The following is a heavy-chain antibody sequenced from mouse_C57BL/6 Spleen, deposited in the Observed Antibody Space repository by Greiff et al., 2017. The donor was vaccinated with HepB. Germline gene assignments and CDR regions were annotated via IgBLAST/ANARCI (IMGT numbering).Heavy chain of an antibody. CDR3: ATSYDEAMDY. J-gene: IGHJ4*01. D-gene: IGHD2-12*01. CDR2: IYPGDGDT. Sequence: ESGPELVKPGASVKISCKASGYAFSSSWMNWVKQRPGKGLEWIGRIYPGDGDTNYNGKFKGKATLTADKSSSTAYMQLSSLTSEDSAVYFCATSYDEAMDYWGQGTSVTVSS. CDR1: GYAFSSSW. V-gene: IGHV1-82*01.